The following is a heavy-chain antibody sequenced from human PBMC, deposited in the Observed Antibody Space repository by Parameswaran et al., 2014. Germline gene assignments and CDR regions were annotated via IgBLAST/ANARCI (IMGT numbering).Heavy chain of an antibody. D-gene: IGHD3-10*01. CDR3: ARVGVQGGTDAFDI. V-gene: IGHV4-59*01. J-gene: IGHJ3*02. Sequence: VRQAPGKGLEWIGYIYYSGSTNYNPSLKSRVTISVDTSKNQFSLKLSSVIAADTAVYYCARVGVQGGTDAFDIWGQGTMVTVSS. CDR2: IYYSGST.